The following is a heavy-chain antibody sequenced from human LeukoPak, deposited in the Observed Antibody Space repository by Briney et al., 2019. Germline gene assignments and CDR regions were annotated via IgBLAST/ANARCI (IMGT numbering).Heavy chain of an antibody. Sequence: ASVKVSCKVSGYTLTELSMHWVRQAPGKGLEWMGGFDPEDGETIYAQKFQGRVTMTEDTSTDTAYMELSSLRSEDTAVYYCATVFGYDFWSGHYYFDYWGQGTLVTVSS. D-gene: IGHD3-3*01. V-gene: IGHV1-24*01. CDR2: FDPEDGET. J-gene: IGHJ4*02. CDR1: GYTLTELS. CDR3: ATVFGYDFWSGHYYFDY.